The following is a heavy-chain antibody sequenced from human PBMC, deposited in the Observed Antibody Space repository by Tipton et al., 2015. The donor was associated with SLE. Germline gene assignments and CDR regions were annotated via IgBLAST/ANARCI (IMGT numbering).Heavy chain of an antibody. Sequence: AGLVKPSETLSLTCAVYGGSFSGYYWSWIRQPPGKGLEWIGEINHSGSTNYNPSLKSRVTISVDTSKNQFSLKLRSVTAADTAVYYCARGERQWLVLVGGMDVWGQGTTVTVSS. J-gene: IGHJ6*02. CDR1: GGSFSGYY. V-gene: IGHV4-34*01. CDR2: INHSGST. D-gene: IGHD6-19*01. CDR3: ARGERQWLVLVGGMDV.